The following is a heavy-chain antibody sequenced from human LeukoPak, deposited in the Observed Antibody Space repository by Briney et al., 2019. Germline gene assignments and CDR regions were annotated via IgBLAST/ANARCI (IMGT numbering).Heavy chain of an antibody. CDR3: ARVGVRYSSGGTFDY. CDR2: ISSSSSYI. J-gene: IGHJ4*02. CDR1: GFTFSSYS. Sequence: GGSLRLSCAASGFTFSSYSMNWVRQAPGKGLGWVSPISSSSSYIYYADSVKGRFTISRDNAKNSLYLRMNSLRAEDTAVYYCARVGVRYSSGGTFDYWGQGTLVTVSS. D-gene: IGHD6-19*01. V-gene: IGHV3-21*01.